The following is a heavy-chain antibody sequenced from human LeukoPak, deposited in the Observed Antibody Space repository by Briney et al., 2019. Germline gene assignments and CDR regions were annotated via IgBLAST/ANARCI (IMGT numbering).Heavy chain of an antibody. V-gene: IGHV3-30*18. D-gene: IGHD3-22*01. J-gene: IGHJ4*02. Sequence: GGSLRLSCAASGFTFGSYGMHWVRQAPGKGLEWVAVISYDGSNKYYADSVKGRFTIPRDNSKNTLYLQMNSLRAEDTAVYYCAKDLEGYYYDSSGYFDYWGQGTLVTVSS. CDR1: GFTFGSYG. CDR2: ISYDGSNK. CDR3: AKDLEGYYYDSSGYFDY.